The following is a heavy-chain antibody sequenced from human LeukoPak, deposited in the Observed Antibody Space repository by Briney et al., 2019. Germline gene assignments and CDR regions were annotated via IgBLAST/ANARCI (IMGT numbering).Heavy chain of an antibody. V-gene: IGHV4-59*12. CDR1: SGSMSRYY. CDR2: MYYSGST. CDR3: ARGGSTGYFDY. D-gene: IGHD1-26*01. Sequence: PSETLSLTCTVSSGSMSRYYWSWIRQPPGKGLEWIGYMYYSGSTKYNPSLKSRVTISVDTSKNQFSLKLRSVTAADTAMYYCARGGSTGYFDYWGQGTLVFVSS. J-gene: IGHJ4*02.